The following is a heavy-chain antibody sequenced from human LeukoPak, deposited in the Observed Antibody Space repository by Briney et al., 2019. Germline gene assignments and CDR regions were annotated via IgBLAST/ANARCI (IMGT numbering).Heavy chain of an antibody. CDR1: GFNFNTYW. Sequence: PGGSLRLSCAASGFNFNTYWMSWVRQAPGRGLEWIGSIYYSGSTYYNPSLKSRVTISVDTSKNQFSLKLSSVTAADTAVYYCARDPYSGSYGHLYYYYMDVWGKGTTVTISS. CDR3: ARDPYSGSYGHLYYYYMDV. D-gene: IGHD1-26*01. V-gene: IGHV4-39*07. CDR2: IYYSGST. J-gene: IGHJ6*03.